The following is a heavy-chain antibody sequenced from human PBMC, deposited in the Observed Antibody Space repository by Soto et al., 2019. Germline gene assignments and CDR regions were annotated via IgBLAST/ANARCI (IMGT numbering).Heavy chain of an antibody. CDR3: AHKGSAANFVGDAFDI. D-gene: IGHD2-2*01. Sequence: QITLKESGPTLVKPTQTLTLTCTFSGFSLSTSGVGVGWIRQPPGKALEWLALIYWDDDKRYSPSLKSRLTITKDTSKNQVVLTMTNMDPVDTATYYCAHKGSAANFVGDAFDIWGQGTMVTVSS. CDR1: GFSLSTSGVG. V-gene: IGHV2-5*02. J-gene: IGHJ3*02. CDR2: IYWDDDK.